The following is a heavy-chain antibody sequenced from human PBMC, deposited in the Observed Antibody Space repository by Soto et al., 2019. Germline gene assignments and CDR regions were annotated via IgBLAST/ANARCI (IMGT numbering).Heavy chain of an antibody. Sequence: ASVKVSCKASGYTFTSYAMHWGRPAPGQRLEWMGWINAGNGSTKYSQKFQGRVTITRGTSASTAYMELSSLRSEDTAVYYCARVDSGYGKSFDYWGQGTLVTVSS. CDR2: INAGNGST. D-gene: IGHD5-12*01. CDR3: ARVDSGYGKSFDY. CDR1: GYTFTSYA. V-gene: IGHV1-3*01. J-gene: IGHJ4*02.